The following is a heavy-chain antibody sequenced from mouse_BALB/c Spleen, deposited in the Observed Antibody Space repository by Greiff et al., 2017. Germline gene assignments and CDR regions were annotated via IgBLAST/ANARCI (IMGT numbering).Heavy chain of an antibody. J-gene: IGHJ2*01. D-gene: IGHD1-2*01. CDR1: GDSITSGY. CDR3: ARSITTAPYYFDY. Sequence: DVKLVESGPSLVKPSQTLSLTCSVTGDSITSGYWNWIRKFPGNKLEYMGYISYSGSTYYNPSLKSRISITRDTSKNQYYLQLNSVTTEDTATYYCARSITTAPYYFDYWGQGTTLTVSS. CDR2: ISYSGST. V-gene: IGHV3-8*02.